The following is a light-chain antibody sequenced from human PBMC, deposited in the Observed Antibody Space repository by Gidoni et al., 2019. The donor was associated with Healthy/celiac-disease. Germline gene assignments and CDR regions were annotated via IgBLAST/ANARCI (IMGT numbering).Light chain of an antibody. CDR2: WAS. CDR3: QQYYSTRT. J-gene: IGKJ1*01. CDR1: QSVLYSSNNKNY. Sequence: DIVMVQSPDSLAVYLGERATINCKSSQSVLYSSNNKNYLAWYQQKPGQPPKLLIYWASTRESGVPDRFSGSGSGTDFTLTISSLQAEDVAVYYCQQYYSTRTFGQGTKVEIK. V-gene: IGKV4-1*01.